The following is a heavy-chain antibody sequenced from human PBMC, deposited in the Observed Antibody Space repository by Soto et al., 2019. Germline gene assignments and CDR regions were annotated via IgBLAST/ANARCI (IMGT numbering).Heavy chain of an antibody. J-gene: IGHJ3*02. Sequence: QVQLVESGGCVVQPGRSLRLSCAASGFTFSKYGMHWVRQAPGKGLEWVAVILHDEGDQRYGDSVKGRFTISRDNSKNTLYLQINSLRVEDTAVYYCARDDDRPDNGLDMWGQGTMVTVSS. V-gene: IGHV3-33*05. D-gene: IGHD2-8*01. CDR2: ILHDEGDQ. CDR3: ARDDDRPDNGLDM. CDR1: GFTFSKYG.